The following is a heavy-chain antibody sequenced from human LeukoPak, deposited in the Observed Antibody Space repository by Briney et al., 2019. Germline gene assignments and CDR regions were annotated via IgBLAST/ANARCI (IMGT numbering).Heavy chain of an antibody. V-gene: IGHV3-11*04. J-gene: IGHJ4*02. Sequence: KPGGSLRLSCAASGFTFSDYYMSWIRQAPGKGLEWVSYISSSSSTIYYADSVKGRFTISRDNAKNSLYLQMNSLRAEDTAVYYCARDLLIAARPSYYWGQGTLVTVSS. D-gene: IGHD6-6*01. CDR1: GFTFSDYY. CDR3: ARDLLIAARPSYY. CDR2: ISSSSSTI.